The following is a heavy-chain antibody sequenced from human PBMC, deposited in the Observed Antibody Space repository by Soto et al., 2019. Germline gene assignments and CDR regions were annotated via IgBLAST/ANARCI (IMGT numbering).Heavy chain of an antibody. CDR2: INAGNGNT. Sequence: GASVKVSCKASGYTFTSYAMHWVRQAPGQRLEWMGWINAGNGNTKYSQKFQGRVTITRDTSASTAHMELSSLRSEDTAVYYCARAPYYDFWSGYYRGLNYYYMDVWGKGTTVTVSS. J-gene: IGHJ6*03. D-gene: IGHD3-3*01. V-gene: IGHV1-3*01. CDR3: ARAPYYDFWSGYYRGLNYYYMDV. CDR1: GYTFTSYA.